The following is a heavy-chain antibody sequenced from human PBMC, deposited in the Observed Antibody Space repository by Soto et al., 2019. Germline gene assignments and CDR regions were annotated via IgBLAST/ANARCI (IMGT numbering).Heavy chain of an antibody. CDR1: GGSISRDGYY. V-gene: IGHV4-31*03. D-gene: IGHD6-13*01. CDR3: AGGTSSWFDY. CDR2: TYYTGTT. Sequence: QVQLQESGPGLVKPSQTLSLTCTVSGGSISRDGYYWTWIRQHPGKGLEWIGYTYYTGTTHYHPSLKSRVTISIGTSNNQFSLTVNSVTAADTAVYYCAGGTSSWFDYWGQGTRVTVSS. J-gene: IGHJ4*02.